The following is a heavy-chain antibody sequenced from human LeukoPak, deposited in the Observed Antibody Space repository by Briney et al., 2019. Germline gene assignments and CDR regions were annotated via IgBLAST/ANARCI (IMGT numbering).Heavy chain of an antibody. D-gene: IGHD5-24*01. Sequence: GASVKVSCKASGYTFTSYDINWVRQATGQGLEWMGWMNPNSGNTGYAQKFQGRVTMTRNTSISTAYMELSSLRSEDTAVYYCARERGEMATIPDAFDIWGQGTMVTVSS. J-gene: IGHJ3*02. V-gene: IGHV1-8*01. CDR1: GYTFTSYD. CDR2: MNPNSGNT. CDR3: ARERGEMATIPDAFDI.